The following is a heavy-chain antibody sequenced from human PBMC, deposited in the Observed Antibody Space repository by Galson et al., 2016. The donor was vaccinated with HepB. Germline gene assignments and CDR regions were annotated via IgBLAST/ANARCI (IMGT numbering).Heavy chain of an antibody. D-gene: IGHD3-10*01. V-gene: IGHV3-49*03. CDR3: TRPPGGFGDPILAY. Sequence: SLRLSCAASGFTFGDYAVTWFRQAPGKGLEYFGFIRSKGYGGTTEYAASVKGRFTISRDDSKSIAYLQMNSLKTEDTAVYYCTRPPGGFGDPILAYWGQGTLVTVSS. CDR2: IRSKGYGGTT. CDR1: GFTFGDYA. J-gene: IGHJ4*02.